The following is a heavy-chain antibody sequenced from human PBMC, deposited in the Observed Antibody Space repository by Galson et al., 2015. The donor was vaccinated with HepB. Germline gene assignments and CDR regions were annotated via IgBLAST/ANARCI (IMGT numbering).Heavy chain of an antibody. CDR3: ARDSARIAVAGTVYYFDQ. J-gene: IGHJ4*02. D-gene: IGHD6-19*01. CDR1: GYSFTAYA. V-gene: IGHV1-3*01. Sequence: SVKVSCKASGYSFTAYAMHWVRQAPGQRLEWMGWINAGNGNTKYSQKFQARVTITRDTSANAAYMELSSLRSEDTAVYYCARDSARIAVAGTVYYFDQWGQGTLVTVSS. CDR2: INAGNGNT.